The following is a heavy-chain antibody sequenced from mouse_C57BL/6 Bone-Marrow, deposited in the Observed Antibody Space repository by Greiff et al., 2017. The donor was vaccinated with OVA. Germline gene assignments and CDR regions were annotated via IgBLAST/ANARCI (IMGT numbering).Heavy chain of an antibody. CDR3: ARDPAMDY. V-gene: IGHV5-16*01. J-gene: IGHJ4*01. CDR1: GFTFSDYY. CDR2: INYDGSST. Sequence: EVQLQESEGGLVQPGSSMKLSCTASGFTFSDYYMAWVRQVPEKGLEWVANINYDGSSTYYLDSLKSRFIISRDNAKNILYLQMSSLKSEDTATYYCARDPAMDYWGQGTSVTVSS.